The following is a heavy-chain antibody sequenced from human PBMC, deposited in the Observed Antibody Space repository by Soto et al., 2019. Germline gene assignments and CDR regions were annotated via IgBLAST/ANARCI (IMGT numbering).Heavy chain of an antibody. CDR1: GYTLTELS. Sequence: GASVKVSCKVSGYTLTELSMHWVRQAPGKGLEWMGGFDPEDGETIYAQKFQGRVTMTEDTSTDTAYMELSSLRSEDTAVYYCATLSNYYDIRVYYHLDVWGQGTTVTVSS. CDR2: FDPEDGET. J-gene: IGHJ6*02. V-gene: IGHV1-24*01. D-gene: IGHD3-22*01. CDR3: ATLSNYYDIRVYYHLDV.